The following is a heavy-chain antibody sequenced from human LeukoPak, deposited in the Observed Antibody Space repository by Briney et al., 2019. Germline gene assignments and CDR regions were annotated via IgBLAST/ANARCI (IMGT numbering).Heavy chain of an antibody. CDR1: GYTFTAYY. CDR3: ARDAEYYDFWSGYYVWFDP. CDR2: INPNSGGT. D-gene: IGHD3-3*01. J-gene: IGHJ5*02. V-gene: IGHV1-2*06. Sequence: ASVKVSCKASGYTFTAYYMHWVRQAPGQGLEWMGRINPNSGGTNYAQKFQGRVTMTRDTSISTAYMELNRLRSDDTAVYYCARDAEYYDFWSGYYVWFDPWGQGTLVTVSS.